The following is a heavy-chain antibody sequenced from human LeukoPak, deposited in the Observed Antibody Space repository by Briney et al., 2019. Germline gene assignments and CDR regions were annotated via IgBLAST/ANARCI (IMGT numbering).Heavy chain of an antibody. CDR3: ARDKYYYGSGSYVHFDY. D-gene: IGHD3-10*01. J-gene: IGHJ4*02. Sequence: PSETLSLTCTVSGGSISSYYWSWIRQPAGKELEWIGRIYTSGSTNYNPSLKSRVTMSVDTSKNQFSLKLSSVTAADTAVYYCARDKYYYGSGSYVHFDYWGQGTLVTVSS. CDR2: IYTSGST. CDR1: GGSISSYY. V-gene: IGHV4-4*07.